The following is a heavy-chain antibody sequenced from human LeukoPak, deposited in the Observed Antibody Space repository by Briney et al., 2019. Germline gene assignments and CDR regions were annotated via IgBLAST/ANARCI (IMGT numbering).Heavy chain of an antibody. D-gene: IGHD2-2*01. V-gene: IGHV1-46*01. Sequence: ASVKVSCKASGYTFTSYYMHWVRQAPGQGLEWMGIINPSGGSTSYAQKFQGRVTITADDSTSTAYMELSSLRSEDTAVYYCADLVYCSSSSCYEPFNQTWGQGTLVTVSS. J-gene: IGHJ4*02. CDR1: GYTFTSYY. CDR3: ADLVYCSSSSCYEPFNQT. CDR2: INPSGGST.